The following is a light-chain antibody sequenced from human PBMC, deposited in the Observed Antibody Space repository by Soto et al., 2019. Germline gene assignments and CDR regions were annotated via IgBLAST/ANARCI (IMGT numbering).Light chain of an antibody. CDR3: QQYNSYPLT. V-gene: IGKV1-5*03. CDR1: QSISSW. J-gene: IGKJ4*01. CDR2: KAS. Sequence: DIPMTQSHSTLSASVGDRVTITCRASQSISSWLAWYQQKPGKAPNLLIYKASSLESGVPSRFSGSGSGTEFTLTISSLQPDDFATYYCQQYNSYPLTFGGGTKVEIK.